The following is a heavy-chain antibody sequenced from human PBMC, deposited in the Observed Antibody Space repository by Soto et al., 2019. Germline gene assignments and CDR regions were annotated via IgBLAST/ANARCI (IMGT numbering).Heavy chain of an antibody. Sequence: SQTLSLTCAISGDSVSSNSAAWNWIRQSPSRGLEWLGRTYYRSKWYNDYAVSVKSRITINPDTSKNQFSLQLNSVTPEDTAVYYCARDSYPFSNNWNFHYYYYMDVWGKGTTVTVSS. CDR3: ARDSYPFSNNWNFHYYYYMDV. J-gene: IGHJ6*03. V-gene: IGHV6-1*01. CDR1: GDSVSSNSAA. CDR2: TYYRSKWYN. D-gene: IGHD1-7*01.